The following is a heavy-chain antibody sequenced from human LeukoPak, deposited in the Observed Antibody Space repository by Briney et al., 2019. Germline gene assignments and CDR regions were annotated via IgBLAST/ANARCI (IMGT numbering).Heavy chain of an antibody. D-gene: IGHD3-3*01. CDR1: GGSISSYY. CDR3: ARDGDYDFSRNWFDP. CDR2: IYTSGST. J-gene: IGHJ5*02. V-gene: IGHV4-4*07. Sequence: SETLSLTCTVSGGSISSYYWSWIRQPAGKGLEWIGRIYTSGSTNYNPSLKSRVTMSVDTSKNQFSLRLSSVTAADTAVYYCARDGDYDFSRNWFDPWGQGTLVTVSS.